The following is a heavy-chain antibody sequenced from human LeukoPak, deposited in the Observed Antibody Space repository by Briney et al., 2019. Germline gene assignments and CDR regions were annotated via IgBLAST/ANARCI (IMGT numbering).Heavy chain of an antibody. Sequence: GGSLRLSCAASGFTFSSYGMHWVRQAPGKGLEWVAVIWYDGSNKYYADSVKGRFTISGDNSKNTLYLQMNSLRAEDTAVYYCARDWRDNDYGGEGDYWGQGTLVTVSS. CDR1: GFTFSSYG. CDR3: ARDWRDNDYGGEGDY. CDR2: IWYDGSNK. D-gene: IGHD4-17*01. J-gene: IGHJ4*02. V-gene: IGHV3-33*01.